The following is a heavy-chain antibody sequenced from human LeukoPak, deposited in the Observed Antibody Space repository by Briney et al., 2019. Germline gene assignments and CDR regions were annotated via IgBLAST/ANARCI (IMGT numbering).Heavy chain of an antibody. J-gene: IGHJ4*02. Sequence: SETLSLTCTVSGGSISSYYWSWIRQPPGKGLEWIGYIYYSGSTNYNPSLKSRVTISVDTSKNQFSLKLSSVTAADTAVYYCARVSRGWLQYDYLDYWGQGTLVTVSS. CDR2: IYYSGST. V-gene: IGHV4-59*01. CDR1: GGSISSYY. CDR3: ARVSRGWLQYDYLDY. D-gene: IGHD5-24*01.